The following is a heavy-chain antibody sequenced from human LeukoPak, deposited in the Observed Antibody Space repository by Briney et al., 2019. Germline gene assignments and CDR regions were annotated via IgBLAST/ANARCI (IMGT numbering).Heavy chain of an antibody. CDR2: ISGSGGST. Sequence: GGSLRLSCAASGFTFSSYAMSWVRQAPGKGLEWVSAISGSGGSTYYADSVKGRFTISRDNSKNTLYLQMNSLRAEDTAVYYYAKVNRGRLWFGDPYYFDYWGQGTLVTVSS. V-gene: IGHV3-23*01. J-gene: IGHJ4*02. CDR3: AKVNRGRLWFGDPYYFDY. CDR1: GFTFSSYA. D-gene: IGHD3-10*01.